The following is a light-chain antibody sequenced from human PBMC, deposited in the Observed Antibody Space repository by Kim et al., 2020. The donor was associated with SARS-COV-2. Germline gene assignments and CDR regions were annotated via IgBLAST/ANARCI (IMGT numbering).Light chain of an antibody. Sequence: SVSSNLAWFQQKPGQAPRLLIYGASTRATGIPARFSGSGSGTEFTLTISSLQSEDFAVYYCQQYSNWYTFGQGTKLEIK. V-gene: IGKV3-15*01. CDR3: QQYSNWYT. CDR1: SVSSN. CDR2: GAS. J-gene: IGKJ2*01.